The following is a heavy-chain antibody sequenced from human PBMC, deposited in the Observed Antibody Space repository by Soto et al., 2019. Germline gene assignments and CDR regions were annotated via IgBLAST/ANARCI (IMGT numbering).Heavy chain of an antibody. J-gene: IGHJ4*02. Sequence: QVQLVQSGAEVKKPGSSVKVSCKASGGTFSSYAISWVRQAPGQGLEWMGGIIPIFGTANYAQKFQGRVTITADESTSTAYMELSSLRSEDTAVYYCARTARRYYYDSSGSKSTFDYWGQGTLVTVSS. D-gene: IGHD3-22*01. CDR3: ARTARRYYYDSSGSKSTFDY. V-gene: IGHV1-69*01. CDR1: GGTFSSYA. CDR2: IIPIFGTA.